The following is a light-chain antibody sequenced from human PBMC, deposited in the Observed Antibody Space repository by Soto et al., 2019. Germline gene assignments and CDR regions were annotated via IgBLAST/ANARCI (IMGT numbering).Light chain of an antibody. CDR2: DAS. J-gene: IGKJ3*01. Sequence: DIQMTQSPSTLSASVGDRVTITCRASQSISSWLAWYQQKPGKAPKLLLYDASSLESGVPSRFSGSGSGTEFTLTISSLQPDDFATYYCQQYNSYSLFTFGPGTKVDIK. CDR3: QQYNSYSLFT. CDR1: QSISSW. V-gene: IGKV1-5*01.